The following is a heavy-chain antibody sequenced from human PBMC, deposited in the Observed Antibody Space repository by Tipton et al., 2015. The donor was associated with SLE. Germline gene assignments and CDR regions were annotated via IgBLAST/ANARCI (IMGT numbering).Heavy chain of an antibody. V-gene: IGHV3-48*03. D-gene: IGHD3/OR15-3a*01. Sequence: SLRLSCATSGFTFSNYEMNWVRQAPGKGLEWVSYISSAGNAIYYADSVRGRFTISRDNAKNSLYLQMSSLRGEDAALYYCARGPALDSTGYYMDVWGKGNTVTVSS. CDR2: ISSAGNAI. CDR3: ARGPALDSTGYYMDV. J-gene: IGHJ6*03. CDR1: GFTFSNYE.